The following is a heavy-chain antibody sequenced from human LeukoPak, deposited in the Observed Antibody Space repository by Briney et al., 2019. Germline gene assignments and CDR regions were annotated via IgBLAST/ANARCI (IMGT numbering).Heavy chain of an antibody. CDR3: ARIANYDFWSGHPDY. Sequence: GGSLRLSCAASGFTFSNYSMNWVRQAPGKGLEWVSSISRRSSYVYYADSVKGRFTISRDNAKNSLYLQMNSLRAEDTAVYYCARIANYDFWSGHPDYWGQGTPVTVSS. CDR1: GFTFSNYS. CDR2: ISRRSSYV. D-gene: IGHD3-3*01. V-gene: IGHV3-21*01. J-gene: IGHJ4*02.